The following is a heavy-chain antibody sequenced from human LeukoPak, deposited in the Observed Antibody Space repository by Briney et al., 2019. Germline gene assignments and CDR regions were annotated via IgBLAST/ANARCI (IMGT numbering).Heavy chain of an antibody. CDR3: AREGVHYDIWTSYNTVDYLDS. Sequence: ASVKVSCKASGYTFTSYCMHWVRQAPGQGLEWMGIINPSGGSTSYAQKFQGRVTMTRDTSTTTVYMELSSLRSADTAVCYCAREGVHYDIWTSYNTVDYLDSWGQGTLVTVSS. J-gene: IGHJ4*02. CDR2: INPSGGST. CDR1: GYTFTSYC. D-gene: IGHD3-9*01. V-gene: IGHV1-46*03.